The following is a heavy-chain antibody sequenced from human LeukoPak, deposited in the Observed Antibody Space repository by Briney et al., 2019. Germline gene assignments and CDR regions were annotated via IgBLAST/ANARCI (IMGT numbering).Heavy chain of an antibody. CDR1: GGSFSGYY. CDR3: ARDSSGWYSGVNYFDY. J-gene: IGHJ4*02. V-gene: IGHV4-59*01. Sequence: SETLSLTCAVYGGSFSGYYWSWIRQPPGKGLEWIGYIYYSGSTNYNPSLKSRVTISVDTSKNQFSLKLSSVTAADTAVYYCARDSSGWYSGVNYFDYWGQGTLVTVSS. CDR2: IYYSGST. D-gene: IGHD6-19*01.